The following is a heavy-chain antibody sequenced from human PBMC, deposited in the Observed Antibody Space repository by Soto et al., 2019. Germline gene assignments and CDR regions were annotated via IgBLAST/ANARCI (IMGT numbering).Heavy chain of an antibody. V-gene: IGHV4-39*01. J-gene: IGHJ4*02. CDR1: GCSISSSSYY. CDR2: IYYSGST. Sequence: WETLSLTCTVSGCSISSSSYYWGWIRQPPGKGLEWIGSIYYSGSTYYNPSLKSRVTISVDTSKNQFSLKLSSVTAADTAVYYCARQPYYDILTGYFYFDYWGQGTLVTVSS. D-gene: IGHD3-9*01. CDR3: ARQPYYDILTGYFYFDY.